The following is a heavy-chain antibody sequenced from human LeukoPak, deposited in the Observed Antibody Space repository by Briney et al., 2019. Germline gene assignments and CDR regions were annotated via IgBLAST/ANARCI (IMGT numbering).Heavy chain of an antibody. Sequence: GASVKVSCKASGYTFTGYYMHWVRQAPGQGLEWMGWINPNSGGTNYAQKFQGRVTMTRDTSISTAYMELSRLRSDDTAVYYCAREGGYDSEGSPEYWGQGTLVTVSS. V-gene: IGHV1-2*02. CDR1: GYTFTGYY. CDR3: AREGGYDSEGSPEY. J-gene: IGHJ4*02. D-gene: IGHD5-12*01. CDR2: INPNSGGT.